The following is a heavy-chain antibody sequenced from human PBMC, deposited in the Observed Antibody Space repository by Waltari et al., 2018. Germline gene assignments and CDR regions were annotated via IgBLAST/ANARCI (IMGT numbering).Heavy chain of an antibody. CDR2: ISVSGGNT. J-gene: IGHJ4*02. CDR3: ASQVDFALVPVERHFDS. CDR1: GFTFSTFA. Sequence: EVQLLESGGGLVQPGGSLRVSCAASGFTFSTFAMAWVRQAPGNGLEYVSAISVSGGNTYYADSVKGRFTVSRDNSKNTLFLQLNRLRAEDTATYYCASQVDFALVPVERHFDSWGQGTLVTVSP. D-gene: IGHD2-8*02. V-gene: IGHV3-23*01.